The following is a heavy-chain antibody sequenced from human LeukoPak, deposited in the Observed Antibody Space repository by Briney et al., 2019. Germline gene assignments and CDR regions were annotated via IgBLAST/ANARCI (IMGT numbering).Heavy chain of an antibody. CDR2: INPRSGGT. V-gene: IGHV1-2*02. CDR3: ARNKWAGAAGAFDI. CDR1: GYTFTANY. J-gene: IGHJ3*02. D-gene: IGHD1/OR15-1a*01. Sequence: ASVKVSCKTSGYTFTANYMHWVRQAPGQGLEWMGWINPRSGGTNYGEKFRGRVTMTRDTSISTAHMELSRLRSDDTAVYYCARNKWAGAAGAFDIWGQGTMVTVSS.